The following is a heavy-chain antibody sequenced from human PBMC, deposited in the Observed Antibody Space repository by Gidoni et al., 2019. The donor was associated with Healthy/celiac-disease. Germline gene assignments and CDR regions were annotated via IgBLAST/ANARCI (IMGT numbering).Heavy chain of an antibody. D-gene: IGHD6-13*01. J-gene: IGHJ4*02. Sequence: VQLVESGGGLVQPGGSLSLSCAASGFPFSSYAMSWVRQAPGKGLEWVSAISGRGGRTYDADSVKGRFTISRDNSKNTLYLQMNSLRAEDTAVYYCAKEVPAAAGTGDYWGQGTLVTVSS. CDR2: ISGRGGRT. V-gene: IGHV3-23*04. CDR1: GFPFSSYA. CDR3: AKEVPAAAGTGDY.